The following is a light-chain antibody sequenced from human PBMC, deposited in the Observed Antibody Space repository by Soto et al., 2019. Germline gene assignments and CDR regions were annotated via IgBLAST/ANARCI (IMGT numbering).Light chain of an antibody. Sequence: EIVLTQSPATLSLSPGERATLSCRASQSVSSYLAWYQQKPGQAPRLLIYDASNRATGIPARFSGSGSGTDFTLTISSLEPEDLAVYYCQQRSNWPKTFGRGTKVDIK. V-gene: IGKV3-11*01. CDR1: QSVSSY. J-gene: IGKJ1*01. CDR2: DAS. CDR3: QQRSNWPKT.